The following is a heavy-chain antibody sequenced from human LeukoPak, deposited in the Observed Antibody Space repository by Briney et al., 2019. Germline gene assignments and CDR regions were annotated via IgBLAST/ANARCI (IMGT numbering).Heavy chain of an antibody. Sequence: PGGSLRLSCAASGFTFSSYGMHWVRQAPGKGLERVAVIWYDGSNKYYADSVKGRFTISRDNSKNTLYLQMNSLRAEDTAVYYCARGYCSSTSCYGYFDYWGQGTLVTVSS. D-gene: IGHD2-2*01. CDR1: GFTFSSYG. J-gene: IGHJ4*02. V-gene: IGHV3-33*01. CDR2: IWYDGSNK. CDR3: ARGYCSSTSCYGYFDY.